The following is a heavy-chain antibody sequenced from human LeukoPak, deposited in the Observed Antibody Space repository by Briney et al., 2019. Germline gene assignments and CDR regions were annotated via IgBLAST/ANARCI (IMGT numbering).Heavy chain of an antibody. CDR3: ARDRARIAAAGNY. Sequence: ASVKVSCKASGYTFTSYYMHWVRQAPGQGLEWMGIINPSGGSTSYAQKFQGRVTMTRDTSISTAYMELSKLRSDDTAVYYCARDRARIAAAGNYWGQGTLVTVSS. CDR2: INPSGGST. J-gene: IGHJ4*02. V-gene: IGHV1-46*01. D-gene: IGHD6-13*01. CDR1: GYTFTSYY.